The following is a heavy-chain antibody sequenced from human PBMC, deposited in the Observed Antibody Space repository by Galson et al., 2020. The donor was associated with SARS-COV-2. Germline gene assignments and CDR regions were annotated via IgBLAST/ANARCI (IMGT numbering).Heavy chain of an antibody. CDR3: ASRGSGWSEGFDY. J-gene: IGHJ4*02. D-gene: IGHD6-19*01. CDR1: GGSISSSSYY. Sequence: SETLSLTCTVSGGSISSSSYYWGWIRQPPGKGLEWIGSIYYSGSTYYNPSLKSRVTISVDTSKNQFSLKLSSVTAADTAVYYCASRGSGWSEGFDYWGQGTLVTVSS. CDR2: IYYSGST. V-gene: IGHV4-39*01.